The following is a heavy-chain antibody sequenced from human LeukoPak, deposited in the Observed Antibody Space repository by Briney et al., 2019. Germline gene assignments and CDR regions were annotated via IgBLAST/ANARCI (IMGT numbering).Heavy chain of an antibody. Sequence: PGGSLRLSCTASGFTFGDYAMSWVRQGPGKGLEWVGFIRSKAYGGTTEYAASVKGRFTISRGDSKSIPYLQMYSLKTEDTAVYYCTSENDVLRFLEWLLPTDYWGQGTLVTVSS. CDR1: GFTFGDYA. CDR2: IRSKAYGGTT. CDR3: TSENDVLRFLEWLLPTDY. V-gene: IGHV3-49*04. J-gene: IGHJ4*02. D-gene: IGHD3-3*01.